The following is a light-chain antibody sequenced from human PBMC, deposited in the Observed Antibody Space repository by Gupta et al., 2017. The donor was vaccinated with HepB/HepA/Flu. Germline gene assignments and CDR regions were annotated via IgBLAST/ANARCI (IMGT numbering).Light chain of an antibody. CDR3: CSYAGSYTLVV. CDR1: SSDVGGYNY. Sequence: QSALPQPRSVSGSPGPSVTITCTGTSSDVGGYNYVSWYQQHPGKAPKLMIYDVSKRPSGVPDRFSGSKSGNTASLTISGLQAEDVADYYCCSYAGSYTLVVFGGGTKLTVL. J-gene: IGLJ2*01. CDR2: DVS. V-gene: IGLV2-11*01.